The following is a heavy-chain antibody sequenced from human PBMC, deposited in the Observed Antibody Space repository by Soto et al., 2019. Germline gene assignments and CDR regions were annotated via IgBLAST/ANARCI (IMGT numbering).Heavy chain of an antibody. CDR3: ARPGGPDASGYYGGRDDLDF. CDR2: IYPSNSHT. V-gene: IGHV5-51*01. CDR1: GYTFTNYW. Sequence: GESLKISCKGSGYTFTNYWIGWVRQMPGKGLEWMGIIYPSNSHTRYSPSFQGQVTISADKSISTAYLQWSSLKASETAMYYCARPGGPDASGYYGGRDDLDFWGQGTMVTVSS. D-gene: IGHD3-22*01. J-gene: IGHJ3*01.